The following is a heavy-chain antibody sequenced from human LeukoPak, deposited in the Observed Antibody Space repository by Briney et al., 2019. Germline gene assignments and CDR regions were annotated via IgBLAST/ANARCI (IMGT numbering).Heavy chain of an antibody. Sequence: GGSLRPSCAASGFTFSSYAIRWVRQAPGKGLEWVSAISGSGGSTYYADSVKGRFTISRDNSKNTLYLQMNSLRAEDTTVYYSAIDGDYSSCYSFDYWGQGTLVTVSS. CDR1: GFTFSSYA. CDR2: ISGSGGST. J-gene: IGHJ4*02. V-gene: IGHV3-23*01. D-gene: IGHD3-22*01. CDR3: AIDGDYSSCYSFDY.